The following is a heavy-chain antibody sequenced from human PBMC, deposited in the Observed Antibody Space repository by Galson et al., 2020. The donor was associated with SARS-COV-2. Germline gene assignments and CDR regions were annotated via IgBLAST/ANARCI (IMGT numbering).Heavy chain of an antibody. CDR2: ISGSGGST. CDR1: GFTFSSYA. CDR3: AKDQLEGGVGSYYDYYYYGMDV. V-gene: IGHV3-23*01. D-gene: IGHD3-10*01. J-gene: IGHJ6*02. Sequence: GESLKISCAASGFTFSSYAMSWVRQAPGKGLEWVSAISGSGGSTYYADSVKGRFTISRDNSKNTLYLQMNSLRAEDTAVYYCAKDQLEGGVGSYYDYYYYGMDVWGQGTTFTVSS.